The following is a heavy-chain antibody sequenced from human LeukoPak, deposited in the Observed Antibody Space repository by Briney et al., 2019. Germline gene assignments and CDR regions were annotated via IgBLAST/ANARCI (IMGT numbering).Heavy chain of an antibody. CDR3: AKSSYDSSGYSLGY. D-gene: IGHD3-22*01. CDR1: GFTFSSYG. CDR2: ISYDGSNK. V-gene: IGHV3-30*18. Sequence: GGSLRLSCAASGFTFSSYGMHWVRQAPGKGLEWVAVISYDGSNKYCADSVKGRFTISRDNSKNTLYLQMNSLRAEDTAVYYCAKSSYDSSGYSLGYWGQGTLVTVSS. J-gene: IGHJ4*02.